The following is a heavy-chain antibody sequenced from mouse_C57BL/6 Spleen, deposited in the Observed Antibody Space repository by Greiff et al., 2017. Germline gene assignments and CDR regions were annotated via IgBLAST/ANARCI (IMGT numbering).Heavy chain of an antibody. CDR3: TRGRDYYGSSSYYYAMDY. CDR1: GYTFTDYE. V-gene: IGHV1-15*01. D-gene: IGHD1-1*01. CDR2: IDPETGGT. J-gene: IGHJ4*01. Sequence: VKLQESGAELVRPGASVTLSCKASGYTFTDYEMHWVKQTPVHGLEWIGAIDPETGGTAYNQKFKGKAILTADKSSSTAYMERRSLTSEDSAVYYCTRGRDYYGSSSYYYAMDYWGQGTSVTVSS.